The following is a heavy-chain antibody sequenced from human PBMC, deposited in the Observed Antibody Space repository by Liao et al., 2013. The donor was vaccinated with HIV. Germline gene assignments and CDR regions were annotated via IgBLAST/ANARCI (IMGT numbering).Heavy chain of an antibody. D-gene: IGHD1-26*01. V-gene: IGHV4-4*07. CDR3: ARHSLAPGHLGQNAFDI. Sequence: QVQLQESGPGLIKPSETLSLTCSVSGGSIINYYWSWVRQPAGKGPEWIGRINDSGNTNYNPSFRGRLIMSIDTSRNQFSLRLNSVTAADTAVYYCARHSLAPGHLGQNAFDIWGQGTMVTVSS. CDR1: GGSIINYY. J-gene: IGHJ3*02. CDR2: INDSGNT.